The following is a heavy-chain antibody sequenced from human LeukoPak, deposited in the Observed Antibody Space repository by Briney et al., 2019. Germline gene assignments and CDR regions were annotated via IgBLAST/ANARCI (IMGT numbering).Heavy chain of an antibody. D-gene: IGHD3-10*01. V-gene: IGHV1-8*01. J-gene: IGHJ6*03. Sequence: ASVKVSCKACGCTFTRYDSNWVRQAAGQGLEGMGLINRDSRNTGYAQKSQGRVTMTGHTSISTAYMELSSLRSEDTAVYYCARGYQPRYASGRYMDVWGKGTTVPVSS. CDR3: ARGYQPRYASGRYMDV. CDR1: GCTFTRYD. CDR2: INRDSRNT.